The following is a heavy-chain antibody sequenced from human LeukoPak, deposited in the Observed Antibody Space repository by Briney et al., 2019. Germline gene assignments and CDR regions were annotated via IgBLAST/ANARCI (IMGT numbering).Heavy chain of an antibody. CDR3: AKVRGYSFGYFDY. J-gene: IGHJ4*02. CDR1: GFTFDDYA. Sequence: GRSLRLSCAASGFTFDDYAMHWVRQAPGKGLEWVSGISWNSGSIGYADSVKGRFTISRDNAKNSLYPQMNSLRAEDTALYYCAKVRGYSFGYFDYWGQGTLVTVSS. V-gene: IGHV3-9*01. D-gene: IGHD5-18*01. CDR2: ISWNSGSI.